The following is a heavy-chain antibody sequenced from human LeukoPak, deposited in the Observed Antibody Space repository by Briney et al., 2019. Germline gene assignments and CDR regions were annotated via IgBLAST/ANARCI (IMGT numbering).Heavy chain of an antibody. CDR2: INPNSGGT. V-gene: IGHV1-2*02. D-gene: IGHD4-17*01. Sequence: ASVKVSCKASGYTFTGYYMHWVRQAPGQGLEWMGWINPNSGGTNYAQKFQGRVTMTRDTSISTAYMELSRLRSDDTAVYYCARGDYVLGYYFDYWGQGTLVTVSS. CDR3: ARGDYVLGYYFDY. J-gene: IGHJ4*02. CDR1: GYTFTGYY.